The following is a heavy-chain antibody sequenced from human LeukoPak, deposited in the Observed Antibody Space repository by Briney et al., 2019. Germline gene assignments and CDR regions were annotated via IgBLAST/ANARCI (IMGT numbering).Heavy chain of an antibody. V-gene: IGHV3-30*02. CDR2: IQYDGSNQ. CDR1: GFTFSTYG. J-gene: IGHJ6*03. Sequence: GGSLRLSCAASGFTFSTYGMHWVRQAPGKGLEWVAYIQYDGSNQQYADSVKGRFTISRDNSKNTLYLQMNSLRAEDTAVYYCARVWYSSGWYYYYMDVWGKGTTVTISS. CDR3: ARVWYSSGWYYYYMDV. D-gene: IGHD6-19*01.